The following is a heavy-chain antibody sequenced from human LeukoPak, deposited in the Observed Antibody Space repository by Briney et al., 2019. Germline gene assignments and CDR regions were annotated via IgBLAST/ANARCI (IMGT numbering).Heavy chain of an antibody. J-gene: IGHJ4*02. CDR3: ARRSYSPPLRYFDWLPMDY. CDR1: GFTFSSYG. V-gene: IGHV3-33*01. D-gene: IGHD3-9*01. Sequence: PGGSLRLSCAASGFTFSSYGMHWVRQAPGKGLEWAAVIRYDGSNKYYADSVKGRFTIARDNSKNTLYLEMNSLRAEDTAVYYCARRSYSPPLRYFDWLPMDYWGQGTLVTVSS. CDR2: IRYDGSNK.